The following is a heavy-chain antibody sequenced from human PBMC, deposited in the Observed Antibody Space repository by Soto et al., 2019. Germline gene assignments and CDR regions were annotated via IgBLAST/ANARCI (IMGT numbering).Heavy chain of an antibody. D-gene: IGHD3-22*01. CDR3: ARDGGYYDSSRNFDY. CDR1: GGSISSGGYY. CDR2: IYYSGST. J-gene: IGHJ4*02. Sequence: SETLSLTCTVSGGSISSGGYYWSWIRQHPGKGLEWIGYIYYSGSTYYNPSLKSRVTISVDTSKNQFSLKLSSVTAADTAVYYCARDGGYYDSSRNFDYWGQGTLVTVSS. V-gene: IGHV4-31*03.